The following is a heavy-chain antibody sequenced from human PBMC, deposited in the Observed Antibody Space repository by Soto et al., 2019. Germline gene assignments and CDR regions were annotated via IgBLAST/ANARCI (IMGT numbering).Heavy chain of an antibody. CDR2: IYPGDSDT. CDR3: AXRPRAVAGEDYHYTMDV. Sequence: AESLKISCKGSGYSFTNYWIGWVRQMPGKGLEWMGIIYPGDSDTRYNPSFQGQVSISVDKSISTAYLQWNSLKASDTAIYYCAXRPRAVAGEDYHYTMDVWGQGTTVTVSS. J-gene: IGHJ6*02. V-gene: IGHV5-51*01. CDR1: GYSFTNYW. D-gene: IGHD6-19*01.